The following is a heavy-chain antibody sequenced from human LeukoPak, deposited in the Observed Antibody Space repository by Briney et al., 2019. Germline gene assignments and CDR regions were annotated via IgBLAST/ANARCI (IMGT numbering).Heavy chain of an antibody. D-gene: IGHD3-10*01. CDR2: IHYSGSTNYNPSSGST. V-gene: IGHV4-59*01. CDR3: ATVAVIRGVTYFDY. CDR1: GGSISGYY. J-gene: IGHJ4*02. Sequence: PSESLSLTCPVSGGSISGYYWSWPRQPPGKRLEWMGYIHYSGSTNYNPSSGSTNYNPSLQSRVTISVDTSKNQFSLKLRSVTAADTAVYYCATVAVIRGVTYFDYWGQGTLVTVSS.